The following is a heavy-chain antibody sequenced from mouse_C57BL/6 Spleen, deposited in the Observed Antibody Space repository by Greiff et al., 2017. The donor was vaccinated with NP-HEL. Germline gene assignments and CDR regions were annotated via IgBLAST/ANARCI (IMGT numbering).Heavy chain of an antibody. CDR3: TRNRGRYYFDY. J-gene: IGHJ2*01. CDR2: IDPETGGT. Sequence: VQLQQSGAELVRPGASVTLSCKASGYTFTDYEMHWVKQTPVHGLEWIGAIDPETGGTAYNQKFKGKAILTADKSSSTAYMELRSLTSEDSAVYYCTRNRGRYYFDYWGQGTTLTVSS. V-gene: IGHV1-15*01. CDR1: GYTFTDYE.